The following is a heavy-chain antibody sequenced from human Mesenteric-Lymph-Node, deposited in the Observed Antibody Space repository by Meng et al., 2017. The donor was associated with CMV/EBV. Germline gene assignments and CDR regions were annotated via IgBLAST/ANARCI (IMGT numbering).Heavy chain of an antibody. J-gene: IGHJ3*02. V-gene: IGHV3-NL1*01. CDR2: VYSGGST. Sequence: GESLKISCAASGFTFSGYGMHWVRQAPGKGLEWVSVVYSGGSTYYPDSVKGRFTLSRDKSKNTLYLQMNSLRAEDTAVYYCATAYYYDSSGYYPVFDIWGQGTKVTVSS. D-gene: IGHD3-22*01. CDR1: GFTFSGYG. CDR3: ATAYYYDSSGYYPVFDI.